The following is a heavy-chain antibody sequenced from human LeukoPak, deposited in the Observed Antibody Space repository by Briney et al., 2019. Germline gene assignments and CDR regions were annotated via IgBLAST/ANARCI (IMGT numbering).Heavy chain of an antibody. D-gene: IGHD5-18*01. J-gene: IGHJ4*02. CDR3: ARGYNYGTY. V-gene: IGHV3-48*03. Sequence: PGGSLRLSCAASGFTFSAYDMNWVRQAPGKGLEWVSYISSSGNTIYYADSVRGRFTISRDNAKNSLSLQMSSLRAEDTAVYFCARGYNYGTYWGRGTLVTVSS. CDR1: GFTFSAYD. CDR2: ISSSGNTI.